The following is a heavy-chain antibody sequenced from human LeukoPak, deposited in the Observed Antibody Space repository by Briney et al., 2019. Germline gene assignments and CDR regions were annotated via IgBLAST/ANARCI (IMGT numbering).Heavy chain of an antibody. Sequence: GGSLRLSCAASGFPFNAYWMTWVRQAPGKGLGWVANIRQDGDTKYYVDSVKGRFTISRDNAMNSLYLQMNSLRAEDTAIYYCARSLPYGTTWYGRSDFWGQGTLVTVSS. CDR1: GFPFNAYW. V-gene: IGHV3-7*03. CDR3: ARSLPYGTTWYGRSDF. J-gene: IGHJ4*02. CDR2: IRQDGDTK. D-gene: IGHD6-13*01.